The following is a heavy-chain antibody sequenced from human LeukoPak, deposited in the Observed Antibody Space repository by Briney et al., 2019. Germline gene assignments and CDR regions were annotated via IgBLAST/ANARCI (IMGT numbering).Heavy chain of an antibody. V-gene: IGHV3-7*01. J-gene: IGHJ4*02. CDR2: IKQDGSDK. D-gene: IGHD6-19*01. CDR1: GFIFGSYW. Sequence: GGSLRLSCAGSGFIFGSYWMSWVRQAPGKGLEWVANIKQDGSDKYYVDSVKGRFTVSRDNDKNSLFLQMNSLRAEDTAVYYCATGGAVAGRFAYWGQGTLVTVSS. CDR3: ATGGAVAGRFAY.